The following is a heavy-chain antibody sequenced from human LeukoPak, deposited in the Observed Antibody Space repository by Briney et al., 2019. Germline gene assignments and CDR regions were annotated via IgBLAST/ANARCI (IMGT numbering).Heavy chain of an antibody. Sequence: SETLSLTCAVSGGSISSSNWWSWVRQPPGKGLEWIGEIYHSGSTNYNPSLKSRVTISVDTSKNQFSLKLSSVTAADTAVYYCARERTGPLRSGYYDSFLHWGQGTLVTVSS. J-gene: IGHJ4*02. D-gene: IGHD3-3*01. CDR2: IYHSGST. CDR3: ARERTGPLRSGYYDSFLH. CDR1: GGSISSSNW. V-gene: IGHV4-4*02.